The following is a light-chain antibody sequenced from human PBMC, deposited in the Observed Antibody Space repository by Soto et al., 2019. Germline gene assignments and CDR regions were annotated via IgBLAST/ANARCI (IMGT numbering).Light chain of an antibody. J-gene: IGKJ2*01. CDR1: QSVTSGH. CDR2: DAV. CDR3: QQYATSPDT. V-gene: IGKV3D-20*01. Sequence: EMVLTQSPATLSLSPGERATLSCGASQSVTSGHLAWYQQKPGLAPRLLIYDAVTRATGIPDRFSGSGSGTDFTLTISRLEPEDFAVYYCQQYATSPDTFGQGTKLEI.